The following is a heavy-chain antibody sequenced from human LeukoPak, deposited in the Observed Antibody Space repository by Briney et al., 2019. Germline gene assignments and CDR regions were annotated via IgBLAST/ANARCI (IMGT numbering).Heavy chain of an antibody. CDR2: INHSGST. J-gene: IGHJ4*02. CDR1: GGSFSGYY. CDR3: ARARGNYDFWSGYYRPSPYFDY. V-gene: IGHV4-34*01. D-gene: IGHD3-3*01. Sequence: RSETLSLTCAVYGGSFSGYYWSWIRQPPGKGLEWIGEINHSGSTNYNPSLKSRVTISVDTSKNQFSLKLSSVTAADTAVYYCARARGNYDFWSGYYRPSPYFDYWGQGTLVTVSS.